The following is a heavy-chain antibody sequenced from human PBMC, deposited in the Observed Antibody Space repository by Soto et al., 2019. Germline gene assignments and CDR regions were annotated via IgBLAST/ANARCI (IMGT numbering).Heavy chain of an antibody. CDR2: IYYSGST. J-gene: IGHJ6*02. CDR1: GGSISSSSYY. CDR3: AWFAYKRVAGTYYYYGMDV. Sequence: SETLSLTCTVSGGSISSSSYYWGWIRQPPGKGLEWIGSIYYSGSTYYNPSLKSRVTISVDTSKNQFSLKLSSVTAADTAVYYCAWFAYKRVAGTYYYYGMDVWGQGTTVTVSS. V-gene: IGHV4-39*01. D-gene: IGHD6-19*01.